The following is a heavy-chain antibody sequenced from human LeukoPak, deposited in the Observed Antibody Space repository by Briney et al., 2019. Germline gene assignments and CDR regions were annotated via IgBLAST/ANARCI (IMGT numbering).Heavy chain of an antibody. D-gene: IGHD3-10*01. CDR2: VDPEDGET. J-gene: IGHJ4*02. V-gene: IGHV1-69-2*01. CDR1: GYTLTDYY. CDR3: ATRRFNYFDY. Sequence: ASVKVSCKVSGYTLTDYYIHWGQQVPGKGLQWLGLVDPEDGETIYADKFQGRVTITADSSTDTFYMELSSLRSEDTAVYYCATRRFNYFDYWGQGALVTVSS.